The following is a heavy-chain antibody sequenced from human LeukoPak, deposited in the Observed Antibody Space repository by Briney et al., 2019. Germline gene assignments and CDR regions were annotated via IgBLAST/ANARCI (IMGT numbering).Heavy chain of an antibody. J-gene: IGHJ4*02. CDR3: ARHLTGTKSLDY. Sequence: SETLSLTCTVSGGSISSYYWSWIRQPPGKGLEWIGYIFYSGSNNYNPSLKSRVTISVDTSKNQFSLRLSAVTAADTAVYYCARHLTGTKSLDYWGPGSLVTVSS. D-gene: IGHD1-7*01. CDR2: IFYSGSN. V-gene: IGHV4-59*08. CDR1: GGSISSYY.